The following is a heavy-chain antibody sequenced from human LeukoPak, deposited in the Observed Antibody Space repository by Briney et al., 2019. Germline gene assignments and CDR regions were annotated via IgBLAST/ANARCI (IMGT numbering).Heavy chain of an antibody. J-gene: IGHJ3*02. CDR3: ARDSRIAARRNDAFDI. Sequence: GGSLRLSCAASGFTFSSYIMNWVGQAPGKGLEWVSSISSSSSYIYYADSVKGRFTISRDNAKNSLYLQMNSLRAEDTAVYYCARDSRIAARRNDAFDIWGQGTMVTVSS. D-gene: IGHD6-6*01. V-gene: IGHV3-21*01. CDR1: GFTFSSYI. CDR2: ISSSSSYI.